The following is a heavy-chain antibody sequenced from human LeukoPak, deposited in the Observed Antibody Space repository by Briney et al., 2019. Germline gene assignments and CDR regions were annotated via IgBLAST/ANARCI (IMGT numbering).Heavy chain of an antibody. CDR2: LIPISGTP. J-gene: IGHJ4*02. D-gene: IGHD1-14*01. V-gene: IGHV1-69*05. CDR1: GGTFSSYT. Sequence: ASVKVSCKASGGTFSSYTISWVRQAPGQGLEWMGGLIPISGTPNYAQKFQGRVTFTTDESTSTAYMELTSLRSEDTAVYYCARGGTFYRRTLLNYFDYWGQGSLVTVSS. CDR3: ARGGTFYRRTLLNYFDY.